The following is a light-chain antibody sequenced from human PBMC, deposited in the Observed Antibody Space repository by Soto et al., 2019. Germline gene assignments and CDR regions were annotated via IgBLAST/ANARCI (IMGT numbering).Light chain of an antibody. J-gene: IGLJ2*01. V-gene: IGLV2-14*01. CDR1: SSDVGGYNY. CDR3: SSYTTSTSFIL. CDR2: EVS. Sequence: QSALTQPASVSGSPGQSITISCTGTSSDVGGYNYVSWYQQHTGEAPKLMIYEVSSRPSGVSNRFSGSKSGNTASLTISGLQAEDEAYYYCSSYTTSTSFILFGGGTQLTVL.